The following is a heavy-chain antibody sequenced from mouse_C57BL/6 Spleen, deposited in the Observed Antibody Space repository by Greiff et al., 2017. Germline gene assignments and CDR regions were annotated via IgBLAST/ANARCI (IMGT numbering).Heavy chain of an antibody. J-gene: IGHJ2*01. D-gene: IGHD1-1*01. Sequence: QVQLKQPGAELVRPGSSVKLSCKASGYTFTSYWMHWVKQRPIQGLEWIGNIDPSDSETHYNQKFKDKATLTVDKSSSTAYMQLSSLTSEDSAVYYCAREITTVVGDYWGQGTTLTVSS. CDR3: AREITTVVGDY. CDR2: IDPSDSET. V-gene: IGHV1-52*01. CDR1: GYTFTSYW.